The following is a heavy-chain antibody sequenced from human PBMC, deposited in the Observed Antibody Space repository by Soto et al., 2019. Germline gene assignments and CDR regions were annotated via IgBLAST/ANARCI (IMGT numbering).Heavy chain of an antibody. CDR3: ARTVRNCDGDGCYSYVEY. Sequence: SETLSLTCTVSGDSIFSYYWTWVLQPAGEGLEWIGRVHSSGDNTWKPSLNSRLTMSLDASKNQFSLTLRSVTAADTAMYYCARTVRNCDGDGCYSYVEYWGQGTLVTVSS. CDR1: GDSIFSYY. V-gene: IGHV4-4*07. CDR2: VHSSGDN. J-gene: IGHJ4*02. D-gene: IGHD2-21*01.